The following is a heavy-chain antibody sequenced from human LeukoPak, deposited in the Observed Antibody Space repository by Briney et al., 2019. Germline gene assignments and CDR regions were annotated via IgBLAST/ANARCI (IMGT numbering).Heavy chain of an antibody. V-gene: IGHV3-23*01. CDR1: GFTFSSYA. J-gene: IGHJ4*02. Sequence: GGSLRLSCAASGFTFSSYAMSWVRQAPGKGLEWVSAISGSGGSTYYADSVKGRFTISRDNSKNMLYLQMNSLRAEDTAVYYCAKDRGIAARSSELFDYWGQGTLVTVSS. D-gene: IGHD6-6*01. CDR2: ISGSGGST. CDR3: AKDRGIAARSSELFDY.